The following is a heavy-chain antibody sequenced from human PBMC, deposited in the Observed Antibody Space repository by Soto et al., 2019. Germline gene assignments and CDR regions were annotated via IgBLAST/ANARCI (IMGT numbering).Heavy chain of an antibody. CDR2: INPNSGGT. CDR1: GYTFTGYY. Sequence: ASVKVSCKASGYTFTGYYMHWVRQAPGQGLEWMGWINPNSGGTNYAQKFQGWVTTTRDTPISTAYMELSRLRSDDTAVYYCASGRSEMATISPFDYWGQGTLVTVSS. CDR3: ASGRSEMATISPFDY. D-gene: IGHD5-12*01. J-gene: IGHJ4*02. V-gene: IGHV1-2*04.